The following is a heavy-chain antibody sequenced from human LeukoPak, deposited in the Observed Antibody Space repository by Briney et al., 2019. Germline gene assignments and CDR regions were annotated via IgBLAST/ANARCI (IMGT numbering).Heavy chain of an antibody. V-gene: IGHV3-11*01. J-gene: IGHJ4*02. D-gene: IGHD2-2*01. CDR3: ARDPYCSSTSCDYFDY. CDR2: ISSGGSTI. Sequence: GGSLRLSCAASGFTFSDYYMSWIRQAPGKGLERVSYISSGGSTIYYADSVKGRFTISRDNAKNSLYLQMNSLRAEDTAVYYCARDPYCSSTSCDYFDYWGQGTLVTVSS. CDR1: GFTFSDYY.